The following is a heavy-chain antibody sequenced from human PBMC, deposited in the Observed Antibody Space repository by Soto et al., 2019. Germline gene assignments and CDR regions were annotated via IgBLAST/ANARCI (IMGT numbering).Heavy chain of an antibody. V-gene: IGHV4-31*03. CDR3: ARDQPYDDILTGYYSGWFDP. J-gene: IGHJ5*02. CDR1: GGSISSGGYY. D-gene: IGHD3-9*01. CDR2: IYYSGST. Sequence: SETLSLTCTVSGGSISSGGYYWSWIRQHPGKGLEWIGYIYYSGSTYYNPSLKSRVTISVDTSKNQFSLKLSSVTAADTAVYYCARDQPYDDILTGYYSGWFDPWGQGTLVTVSS.